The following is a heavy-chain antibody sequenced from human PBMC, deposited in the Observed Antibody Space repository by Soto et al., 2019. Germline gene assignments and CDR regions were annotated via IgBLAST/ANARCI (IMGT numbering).Heavy chain of an antibody. Sequence: ASVKVSCKASGYTFTSYGISWVRQAPGQGLEWMGWISAYNGNTNYAQKLQGRVTMTTDTSTSTAYMELRSLGSDDTAVYYCASFIAAAGNGAFDIWGQGTMVTVSS. CDR1: GYTFTSYG. V-gene: IGHV1-18*01. CDR3: ASFIAAAGNGAFDI. J-gene: IGHJ3*02. CDR2: ISAYNGNT. D-gene: IGHD6-13*01.